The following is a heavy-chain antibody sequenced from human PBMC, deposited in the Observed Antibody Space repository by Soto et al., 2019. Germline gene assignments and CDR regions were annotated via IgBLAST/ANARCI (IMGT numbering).Heavy chain of an antibody. CDR1: GFTFSSYE. CDR3: ARDPYYDFWSGSFGGMDV. V-gene: IGHV3-48*03. D-gene: IGHD3-3*01. CDR2: ISSSGSTI. Sequence: GGSLRLSCAASGFTFSSYEMNWVRQAPGKGLEWVSYISSSGSTIYYADPVKGRFTISRDNAKNSLYLQMNSLRAEDTAVYYCARDPYYDFWSGSFGGMDVWGQGTTVTVSS. J-gene: IGHJ6*02.